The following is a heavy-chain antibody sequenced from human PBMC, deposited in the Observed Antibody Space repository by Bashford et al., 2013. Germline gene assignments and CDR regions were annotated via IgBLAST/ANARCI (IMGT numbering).Heavy chain of an antibody. CDR3: ARSAKPDVDTAMVSYYYYGMDV. CDR2: IYPGDSDT. CDR1: GYSFTSYW. Sequence: GESLKISCKGSGYSFTSYWIGWVRQMPGKGLEWMGIIYPGDSDTRYSPSFQGQVTISADKSISTAYLQWSSLKASDTAMYYCARSAKPDVDTAMVSYYYYGMDVWGQGTTVTVSS. D-gene: IGHD5-18*01. J-gene: IGHJ6*02. V-gene: IGHV5-51*01.